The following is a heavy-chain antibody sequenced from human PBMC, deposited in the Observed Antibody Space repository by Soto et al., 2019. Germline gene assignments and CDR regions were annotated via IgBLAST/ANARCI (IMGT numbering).Heavy chain of an antibody. V-gene: IGHV4-39*01. CDR3: ASHGLQLWLLGSYYYGMDV. Sequence: SETLSLTCTVSGGSISSSSYYWGWIRQPPGKGLEWIGSIYYSGSTYYNPSLKSRVTISVDTSKNQFSLKLSSVTAADTAVYYCASHGLQLWLLGSYYYGMDVWGQGTTVTVSS. CDR1: GGSISSSSYY. J-gene: IGHJ6*02. D-gene: IGHD5-18*01. CDR2: IYYSGST.